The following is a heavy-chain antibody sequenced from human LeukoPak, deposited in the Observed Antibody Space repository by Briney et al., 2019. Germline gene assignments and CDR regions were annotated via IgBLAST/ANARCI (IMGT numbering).Heavy chain of an antibody. CDR1: GFIFSSYW. D-gene: IGHD6-19*01. V-gene: IGHV3-7*03. CDR2: MKGDGSEK. CDR3: VSGSGWLPDY. J-gene: IGHJ4*02. Sequence: GGSLRLSCAASGFIFSSYWMNWVRQAPGKGLEWVANMKGDGSEKLYVDSVKGRFTISRDNAKNSLYLQMNSLRAEDTAVYYCVSGSGWLPDYWGQGTLVTVSS.